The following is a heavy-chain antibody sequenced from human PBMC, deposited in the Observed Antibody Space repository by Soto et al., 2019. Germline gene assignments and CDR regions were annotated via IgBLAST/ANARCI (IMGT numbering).Heavy chain of an antibody. CDR2: IDPSDSYT. V-gene: IGHV5-10-1*01. Sequence: TGESLKISCKGSGYSFTSYWISWVRQMPGKGLEWMGRIDPSDSYTNYSPSFQGHVTISADKSISTAYLQWSSLKASDTAMYYCERIHWHDSSGPSGVDYWGQGTLVTVSS. CDR3: ERIHWHDSSGPSGVDY. CDR1: GYSFTSYW. D-gene: IGHD6-19*01. J-gene: IGHJ4*02.